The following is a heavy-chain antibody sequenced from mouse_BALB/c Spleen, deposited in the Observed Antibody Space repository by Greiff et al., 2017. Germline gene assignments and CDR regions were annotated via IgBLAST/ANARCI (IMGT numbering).Heavy chain of an antibody. Sequence: QVQLKESGPQLVRPGASVKISCKASGYSFTSYWMHWVKQRPGQGLEWIGMIDPSDSETRLNQKFKDKATLTVDKSSSTAYMQLSRLTSEDSAVYFCARRTGTGYAMDYWGQGTSVTVSS. CDR1: GYSFTSYW. CDR3: ARRTGTGYAMDY. V-gene: IGHV1S126*01. CDR2: IDPSDSET. D-gene: IGHD4-1*01. J-gene: IGHJ4*01.